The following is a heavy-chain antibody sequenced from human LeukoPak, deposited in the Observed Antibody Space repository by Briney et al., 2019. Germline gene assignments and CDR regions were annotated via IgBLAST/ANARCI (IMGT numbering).Heavy chain of an antibody. CDR1: GFTFSSYW. Sequence: GGSLRLSCAASGFTFSSYWMRWVRQAPGKGLEWVANIKQDGSEKYYVDSVKGRFTISRDNAKNSLYLQMNSLRAEDTAVYYCARGRWLQFRYYFDYWGQGTLVTVSS. CDR2: IKQDGSEK. V-gene: IGHV3-7*01. J-gene: IGHJ4*02. CDR3: ARGRWLQFRYYFDY. D-gene: IGHD5-24*01.